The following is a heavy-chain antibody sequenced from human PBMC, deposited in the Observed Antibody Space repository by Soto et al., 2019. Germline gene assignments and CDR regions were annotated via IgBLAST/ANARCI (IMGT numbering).Heavy chain of an antibody. CDR2: IIPIVGTG. D-gene: IGHD6-13*01. V-gene: IGHV1-69*01. Sequence: QVQLVQSGAEVKKPGSSVKVSCKASGGSFSSSAISWVRQAPGQGLEWMGGIIPIVGTGNYAQNFQGRVTITADESTSTAYTDVSSLRSEDAAMYYFARDLRAAGRPGMDVWGQGTKVTVSS. CDR3: ARDLRAAGRPGMDV. J-gene: IGHJ6*02. CDR1: GGSFSSSA.